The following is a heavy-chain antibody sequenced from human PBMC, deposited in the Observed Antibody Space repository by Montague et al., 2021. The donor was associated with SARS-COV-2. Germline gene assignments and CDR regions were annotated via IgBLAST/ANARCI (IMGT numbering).Heavy chain of an antibody. D-gene: IGHD3-9*01. CDR2: IYYNGHT. J-gene: IGHJ4*02. CDR1: GGSISSYY. Sequence: SETLSLTCTVSGGSISSYYWSWIRQPPGKGLEWIGYIYYNGHTYYNPSLQSRVTMLLDMSKNQFSLQLSSVTAADTAVYFCARDSSGYFKYDYWGQGTLVTVSS. CDR3: ARDSSGYFKYDY. V-gene: IGHV4-59*12.